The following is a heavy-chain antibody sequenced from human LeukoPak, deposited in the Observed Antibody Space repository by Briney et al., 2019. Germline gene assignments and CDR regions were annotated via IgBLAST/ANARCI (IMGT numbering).Heavy chain of an antibody. CDR3: AREAYSGYDFDY. CDR1: GGSISSSSYY. Sequence: PSETLSLTCTVSGGSISSSSYYWGWIRQPPGKGLEWIGSIYYSGGTYYNPSLKSRVTISVDTSNNQFSLKLYSVTAADTAVYYCAREAYSGYDFDYWGQGTLVTVSS. V-gene: IGHV4-39*07. J-gene: IGHJ4*02. CDR2: IYYSGGT. D-gene: IGHD5-12*01.